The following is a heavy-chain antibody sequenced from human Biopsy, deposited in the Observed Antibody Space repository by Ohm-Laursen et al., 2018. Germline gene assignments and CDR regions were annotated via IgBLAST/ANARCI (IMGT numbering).Heavy chain of an antibody. CDR3: ARALVDCTSGTCYDVGDGMDV. D-gene: IGHD2-15*01. V-gene: IGHV1-69*04. J-gene: IGHJ6*02. Sequence: SSVKASCKVSGGTFTRYAMHWGRQAPGQGLGWMGRFISVHAIGNYAQKFQGRVTITADKSTSTAYMELRNLRSEDTAVYYCARALVDCTSGTCYDVGDGMDVWGQGTTVIVSS. CDR2: FISVHAIG. CDR1: GGTFTRYA.